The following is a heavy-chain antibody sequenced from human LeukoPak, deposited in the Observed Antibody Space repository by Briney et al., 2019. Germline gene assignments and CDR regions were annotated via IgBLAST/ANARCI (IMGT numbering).Heavy chain of an antibody. Sequence: GGSRRLSWAASGFTFSNAWMSWFRKAPGQGLEWIGRIKSKTDGETTEYAAPVKGRFTISRDDSKNTLYLQMNSLKTEDTAVYYCTTLRLALAYGVDVWGQGTTVTVSS. D-gene: IGHD5/OR15-5a*01. CDR3: TTLRLALAYGVDV. V-gene: IGHV3-15*01. CDR1: GFTFSNAW. J-gene: IGHJ6*02. CDR2: IKSKTDGETT.